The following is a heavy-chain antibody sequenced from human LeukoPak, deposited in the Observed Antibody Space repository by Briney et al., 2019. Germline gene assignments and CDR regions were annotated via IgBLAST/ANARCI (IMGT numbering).Heavy chain of an antibody. CDR3: ASRGYIYGPEVIYYYYGMDV. Sequence: GASVKVSCKASGYTFTGYYMHWVRQAPGQGLEWMGWINPYNGDTNYAQKLQGRVTMTRDTSISTAYMELSRLRSDDTAGYYCASRGYIYGPEVIYYYYGMDVWGQGTTVTVSS. CDR2: INPYNGDT. V-gene: IGHV1-2*02. D-gene: IGHD5-18*01. J-gene: IGHJ6*02. CDR1: GYTFTGYY.